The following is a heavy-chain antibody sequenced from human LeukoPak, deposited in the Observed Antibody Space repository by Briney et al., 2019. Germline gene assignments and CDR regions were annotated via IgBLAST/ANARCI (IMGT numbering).Heavy chain of an antibody. CDR2: ISSSSGTI. Sequence: PGGSLRLSCAASGFTFSNYSMNWVRQAPGKGLEWVSYISSSSGTIYYADSVKGRFTISRDNAKNSLYLQMNSLRAEDTAVYYCARDRYSILVEYYYYMDVWGKGTTVTVSS. J-gene: IGHJ6*03. V-gene: IGHV3-48*01. CDR1: GFTFSNYS. D-gene: IGHD4-11*01. CDR3: ARDRYSILVEYYYYMDV.